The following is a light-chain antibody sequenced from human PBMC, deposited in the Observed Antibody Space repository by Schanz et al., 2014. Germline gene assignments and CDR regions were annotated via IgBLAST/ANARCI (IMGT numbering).Light chain of an antibody. J-gene: IGLJ2*01. Sequence: QSALTQPASVSGSPGQSITISCTGTSSDVGSYGFVSWYQHYPGKAPKVIIYEANKRPSGVSNRFSASKSGYTASLTISGLQAEDEADYYCSSYAGSNNFTFGGGTKVTVL. CDR3: SSYAGSNNFT. V-gene: IGLV2-14*02. CDR1: SSDVGSYGF. CDR2: EAN.